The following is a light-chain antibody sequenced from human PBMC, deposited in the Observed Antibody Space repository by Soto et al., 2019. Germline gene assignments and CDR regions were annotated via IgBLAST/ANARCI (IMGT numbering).Light chain of an antibody. CDR2: AAS. Sequence: DIHMTQSPSSLSASVGEEVTITCRASQTIMTYLNWYQLKPGKPPRLLLYAASSLQSGAPSRFSCSGSGTYFTLTISSLQPEDFATDSCQQSYNSPQSCGRGTKVEIK. J-gene: IGKJ1*01. V-gene: IGKV1-39*01. CDR3: QQSYNSPQS. CDR1: QTIMTY.